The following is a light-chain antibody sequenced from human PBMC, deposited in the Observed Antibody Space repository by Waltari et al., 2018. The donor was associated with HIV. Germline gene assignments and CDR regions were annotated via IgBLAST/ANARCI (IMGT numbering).Light chain of an antibody. Sequence: QTVVTQEPSLTVSPGGTVTLTCASSTGAVTSAYSPNWFQQKPGQAPRALIYGTTNKHSWTPARFSGSLLGGKAALTLSGVQPEDEAEYYCLLYYGGAWVFGGGTKLTVL. J-gene: IGLJ3*02. CDR3: LLYYGGAWV. CDR1: TGAVTSAYS. V-gene: IGLV7-43*01. CDR2: GTT.